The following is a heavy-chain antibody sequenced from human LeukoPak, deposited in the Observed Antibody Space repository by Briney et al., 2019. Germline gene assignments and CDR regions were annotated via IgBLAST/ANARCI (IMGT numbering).Heavy chain of an antibody. J-gene: IGHJ4*02. D-gene: IGHD6-13*01. CDR3: ARGVGIAAYHLDY. Sequence: SVKVSCKASGGTFSSYAISWVRQAPAQGLEWMGRIIPIFGTANYAQKFQGRVTITADKSTSTAYMELRSLRSEDTAVYYCARGVGIAAYHLDYWGQGTLVTVSS. CDR2: IIPIFGTA. CDR1: GGTFSSYA. V-gene: IGHV1-69*06.